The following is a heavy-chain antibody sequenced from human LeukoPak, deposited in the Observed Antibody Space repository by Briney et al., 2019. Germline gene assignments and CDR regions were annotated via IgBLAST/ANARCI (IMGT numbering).Heavy chain of an antibody. V-gene: IGHV3-15*01. CDR2: IKSKTDGGTT. J-gene: IGHJ4*02. CDR1: GFTFSNAW. D-gene: IGHD3-22*01. Sequence: GGSLRHSCAASGFTFSNAWMSWVRQAPEKGLEWVGRIKSKTDGGTTDYAAPVKGRFTISRDDSKNTLYLQMNSLKTEDTAVYYCTTEGPFDSSGYSVSPYWGQGTLVTVSS. CDR3: TTEGPFDSSGYSVSPY.